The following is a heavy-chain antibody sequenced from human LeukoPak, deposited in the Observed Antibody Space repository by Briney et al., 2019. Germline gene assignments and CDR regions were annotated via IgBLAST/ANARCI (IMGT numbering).Heavy chain of an antibody. V-gene: IGHV5-51*01. D-gene: IGHD6-6*01. Sequence: GEPLKISCKGSGYSFTSYWIGWVRQMPGKGLEWMGIIYPGDSDTRYSTSFQGQVTISAAKSISTAFLQWTSLKASDAAMYYCARQQLGNYYFVYWGQGTLVTVSS. J-gene: IGHJ4*02. CDR1: GYSFTSYW. CDR3: ARQQLGNYYFVY. CDR2: IYPGDSDT.